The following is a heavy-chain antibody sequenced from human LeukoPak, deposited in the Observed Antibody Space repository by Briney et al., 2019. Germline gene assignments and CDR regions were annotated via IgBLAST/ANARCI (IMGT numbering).Heavy chain of an antibody. CDR2: INPNSGGT. D-gene: IGHD3-3*01. CDR1: GYTFTGYY. Sequence: GASVKVSCKASGYTFTGYYMHWARQAPGQGLEWMGWINPNSGGTNYAQKFQGRVTMTRDTSISTAYMELSRLRSDDTAVYYCARDYDYDFWSGYYGHWGQGTLVTVSS. CDR3: ARDYDYDFWSGYYGH. J-gene: IGHJ4*02. V-gene: IGHV1-2*02.